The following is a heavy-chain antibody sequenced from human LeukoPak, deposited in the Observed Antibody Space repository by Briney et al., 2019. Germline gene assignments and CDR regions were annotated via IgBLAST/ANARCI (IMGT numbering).Heavy chain of an antibody. CDR1: GFTFSSYG. CDR3: ARVGYTSGWYRN. D-gene: IGHD6-19*01. CDR2: IWYDGSNK. J-gene: IGHJ4*02. Sequence: GRSLRLSCAASGFTFSSYGMHWVRQAPGKGLEWVAVIWYDGSNKNHADSVKGRFTISRDNSKNTLYLQMNSLRAEDTAVYYCARVGYTSGWYRNWGQGTLVTVSS. V-gene: IGHV3-33*01.